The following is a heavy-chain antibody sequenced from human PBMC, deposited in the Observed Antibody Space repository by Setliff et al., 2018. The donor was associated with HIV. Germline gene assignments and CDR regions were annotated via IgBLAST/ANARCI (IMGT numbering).Heavy chain of an antibody. D-gene: IGHD6-13*01. CDR2: SYYSGST. J-gene: IGHJ6*03. CDR1: GGSISSSSYY. CDR3: ARLKFGIAAAGTGDYYYYMDV. Sequence: SETLSLTCTVSGGSISSSSYYWGWIRQPPGKGLEWIGSSYYSGSTYYNPSLKSRVTISVDTSKNQFSLKLSSVTAADTAVYYCARLKFGIAAAGTGDYYYYMDVWGKGTTVTVSS. V-gene: IGHV4-39*01.